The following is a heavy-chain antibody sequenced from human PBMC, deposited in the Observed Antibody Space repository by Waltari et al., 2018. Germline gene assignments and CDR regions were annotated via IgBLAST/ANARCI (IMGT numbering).Heavy chain of an antibody. CDR2: INWNGYTS. CDR1: GFRFDDNA. J-gene: IGHJ6*04. Sequence: EVQLVESGGGLVPPAKSLSLSRAASGFRFDDNAMHWVRRAPGQGLEWVSSINWNGYTSVYGDSVKGRFTISRDNAKKSVYLQMNSLRPEDTALYFCVNGPSGSVVGYMDVWGKGTMVTVSS. V-gene: IGHV3-9*01. D-gene: IGHD1-26*01. CDR3: VNGPSGSVVGYMDV.